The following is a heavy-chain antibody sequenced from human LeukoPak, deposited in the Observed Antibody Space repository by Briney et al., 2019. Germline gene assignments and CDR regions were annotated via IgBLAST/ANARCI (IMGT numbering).Heavy chain of an antibody. D-gene: IGHD1-26*01. V-gene: IGHV3-30*04. Sequence: PGRSLRLSCAASGFTFRSYALHWVRQAPGKGLEWVAVMSYDESTKDYADSVKGRFTISRDNANNTVFLQMNSLRGDDTAVYYCVTSRICELLSSFDLWGQGALVIVSS. CDR3: VTSRICELLSSFDL. CDR1: GFTFRSYA. CDR2: MSYDESTK. J-gene: IGHJ4*02.